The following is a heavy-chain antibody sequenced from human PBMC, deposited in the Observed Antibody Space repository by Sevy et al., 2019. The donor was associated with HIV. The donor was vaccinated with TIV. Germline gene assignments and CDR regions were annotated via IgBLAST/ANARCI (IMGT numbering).Heavy chain of an antibody. CDR2: ISAYNGNT. J-gene: IGHJ4*02. CDR3: AISGRLQEETFDY. CDR1: GYTFTSYG. D-gene: IGHD2-21*02. V-gene: IGHV1-18*01. Sequence: ASVKVSCKASGYTFTSYGISWVRQGPGQGLEWMGWISAYNGNTNYAQKLQGRVTMTTDTSTGSAYMELRRLRADETAVYYCAISGRLQEETFDYWGQGTLVTVSS.